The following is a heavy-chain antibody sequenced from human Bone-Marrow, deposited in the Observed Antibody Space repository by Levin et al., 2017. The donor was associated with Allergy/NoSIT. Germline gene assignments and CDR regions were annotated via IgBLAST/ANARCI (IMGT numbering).Heavy chain of an antibody. CDR3: ARSAGMVATGDAFDI. CDR1: GFTFSSYW. Sequence: GGSLRLSCAASGFTFSSYWMHWVRQAPGKGLVWVSRINSDGSSTSYADSVKGRFTISRDNAKNTLYLQMNSLRAEDTAVYYCARSAGMVATGDAFDIWGQGTMVTVSS. CDR2: INSDGSST. D-gene: IGHD5-12*01. V-gene: IGHV3-74*01. J-gene: IGHJ3*02.